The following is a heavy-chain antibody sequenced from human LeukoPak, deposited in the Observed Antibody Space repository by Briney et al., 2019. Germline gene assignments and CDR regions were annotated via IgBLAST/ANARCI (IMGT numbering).Heavy chain of an antibody. CDR1: GYTFTGYY. D-gene: IGHD4-11*01. V-gene: IGHV1-2*02. Sequence: ASVKVSCKASGYTFTGYYMHWVRQAPGQGLEWMGWINPNSGGTNYAQKFQGRVTMTRDTSISTAYMELSRLRSDDTAVYYCARGTDRYSNSGRIDYWGQGTLVTVSS. CDR2: INPNSGGT. CDR3: ARGTDRYSNSGRIDY. J-gene: IGHJ4*02.